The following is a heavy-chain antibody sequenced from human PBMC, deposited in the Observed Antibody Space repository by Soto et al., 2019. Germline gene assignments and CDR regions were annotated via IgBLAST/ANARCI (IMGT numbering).Heavy chain of an antibody. CDR2: INPSGGST. CDR3: ARPTTGFSSGWYYFDY. D-gene: IGHD6-19*01. J-gene: IGHJ4*02. Sequence: ASVKVSCKASGYTFTSYYMHWVRQAPGQGLEWMGIINPSGGSTSYAQKFQGRVTMTRDTSTSTVYMELSSLRSEDTAVYYCARPTTGFSSGWYYFDYWGQGTLVTVSS. CDR1: GYTFTSYY. V-gene: IGHV1-46*01.